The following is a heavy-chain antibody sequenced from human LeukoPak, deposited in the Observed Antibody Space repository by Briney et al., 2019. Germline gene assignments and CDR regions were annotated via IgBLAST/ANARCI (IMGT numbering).Heavy chain of an antibody. CDR1: GYSFTSYH. CDR3: ARSSGNSFDY. CDR2: ISPGGST. Sequence: ASVKVSCKASGYSFTSYHIHWVRQAPGQGLEWMGTISPGGSTSYAQNFQGRITVTRDTSTSTVCMELSSLRSEGSEDTAIYYCARSSGNSFDYWGQGTLVTVSS. J-gene: IGHJ4*02. V-gene: IGHV1-46*01. D-gene: IGHD3-22*01.